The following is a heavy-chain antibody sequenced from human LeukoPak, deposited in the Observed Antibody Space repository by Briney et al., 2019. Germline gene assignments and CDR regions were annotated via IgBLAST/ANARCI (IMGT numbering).Heavy chain of an antibody. J-gene: IGHJ5*02. CDR1: GYTFTSYA. Sequence: ASVKVSCKASGYTFTSYAMHWVRQAPGQRLEWMGWINAGNGNTKYSQKFQGRVTITRDTSAGTAYMELSSLRSEDTAVYYCVRGPGYSSGFNWFDPWGQGTLVTVSS. D-gene: IGHD6-19*01. CDR2: INAGNGNT. V-gene: IGHV1-3*01. CDR3: VRGPGYSSGFNWFDP.